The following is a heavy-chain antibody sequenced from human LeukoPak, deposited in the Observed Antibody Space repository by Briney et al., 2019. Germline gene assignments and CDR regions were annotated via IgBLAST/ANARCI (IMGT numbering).Heavy chain of an antibody. V-gene: IGHV4-31*03. CDR2: FYYSGST. D-gene: IGHD2-2*01. CDR3: ARVGEYCSSTSCPPDRYYYYMDV. Sequence: SETLSLTCTVSGGSISSGGYYWSWIRQHPGKGLEWIGYFYYSGSTYYNPSLKSRVTISVDTSKNQFSLKLSSVTAADTAVYYCARVGEYCSSTSCPPDRYYYYMDVWGKGTTVTVSS. J-gene: IGHJ6*03. CDR1: GGSISSGGYY.